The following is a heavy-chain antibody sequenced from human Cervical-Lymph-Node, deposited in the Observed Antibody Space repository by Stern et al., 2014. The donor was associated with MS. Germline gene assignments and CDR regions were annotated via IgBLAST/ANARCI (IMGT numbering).Heavy chain of an antibody. D-gene: IGHD2-8*02. CDR1: GDSISSYTHY. Sequence: QLQLQESGPGLVKPSETLSLTCAVSGDSISSYTHYWAWIRQPPGKGLEWIGSVYYSGATYYNPSLKSPVTISVDPSKNHFSRGLTSVTAADTAVYYCAKHACTGAACPFDLWGQGTLVTVSS. CDR3: AKHACTGAACPFDL. V-gene: IGHV4-39*01. J-gene: IGHJ4*02. CDR2: VYYSGAT.